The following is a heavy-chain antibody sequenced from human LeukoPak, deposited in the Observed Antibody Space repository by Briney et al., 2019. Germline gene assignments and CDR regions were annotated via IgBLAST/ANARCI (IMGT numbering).Heavy chain of an antibody. CDR2: FYTSGST. J-gene: IGHJ4*02. Sequence: PSETLSLTCAVYGGYYWSWIRQPAGKGLEWIGRFYTSGSTKYNPSLKSRVTMSEDTSKNHFSLKLSSVTAADTAVYYCARGFLGDYFGSGSYYVFDYWGQGTLVTVS. CDR1: GGYY. V-gene: IGHV4-59*10. CDR3: ARGFLGDYFGSGSYYVFDY. D-gene: IGHD3-10*01.